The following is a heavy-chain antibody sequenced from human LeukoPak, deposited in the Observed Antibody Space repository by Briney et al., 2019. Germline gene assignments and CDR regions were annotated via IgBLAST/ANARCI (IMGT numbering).Heavy chain of an antibody. CDR2: ISYDGSNK. J-gene: IGHJ6*02. CDR3: ARRIQLGYYYYYGMDV. Sequence: GRSLRLSCAASGFTFSSYAMHWVRQAPGKGLEWVAVISYDGSNKYYADSVKGRFTISRDNAKNSLYLQMNSLRAEDTAVYYCARRIQLGYYYYYGMDVWGQGTTVTVSS. D-gene: IGHD5-18*01. CDR1: GFTFSSYA. V-gene: IGHV3-30-3*01.